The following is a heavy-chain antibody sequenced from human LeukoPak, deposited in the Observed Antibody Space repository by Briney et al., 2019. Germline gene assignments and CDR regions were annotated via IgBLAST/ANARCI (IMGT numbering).Heavy chain of an antibody. CDR1: GFPFSSYA. Sequence: GGSLRLSCAASGFPFSSYAMSWVRQAPGKGLEWVSAISGSGGSTYYADSVKGRFTISRDNSKNTLYLQMNSLRAEDTAVYYCAKPPGIAVAVTGLTGYYYYYMDDWGKGTTVTVSS. V-gene: IGHV3-23*01. D-gene: IGHD6-19*01. CDR3: AKPPGIAVAVTGLTGYYYYYMDD. J-gene: IGHJ6*03. CDR2: ISGSGGST.